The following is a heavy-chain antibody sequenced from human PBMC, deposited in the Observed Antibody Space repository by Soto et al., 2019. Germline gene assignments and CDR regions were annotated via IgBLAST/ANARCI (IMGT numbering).Heavy chain of an antibody. J-gene: IGHJ3*02. CDR3: ARDPLYDYGDLAHVFDI. V-gene: IGHV4-30-4*01. CDR2: IYHTGST. D-gene: IGHD4-17*01. CDR1: GGSMSRGDYY. Sequence: QVQLLESGPGLVKPSQTLSLTCTVSGGSMSRGDYYWSWIRQPPGTGLEWIGFIYHTGSTYYGPSLKTRVAISVDTSKNHFSLKLISVTAADTAVYFCARDPLYDYGDLAHVFDILVQGTRVTVSS.